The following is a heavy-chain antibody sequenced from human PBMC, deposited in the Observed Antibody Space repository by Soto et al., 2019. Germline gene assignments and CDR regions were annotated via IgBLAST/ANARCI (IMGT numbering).Heavy chain of an antibody. V-gene: IGHV1-3*05. CDR1: GYTFTSYA. CDR2: INAGNGNT. J-gene: IGHJ4*02. Sequence: QVQLVQSGAEEKKPGASVKVSCKASGYTFTSYAMHWVRQAPGQRIEWMGWINAGNGNTKYSQKFQGRVTITRDTSASTAYRELSSLRSEDTAVYYCARSSGYYLIDDYWGQGTLVTVSS. D-gene: IGHD3-22*01. CDR3: ARSSGYYLIDDY.